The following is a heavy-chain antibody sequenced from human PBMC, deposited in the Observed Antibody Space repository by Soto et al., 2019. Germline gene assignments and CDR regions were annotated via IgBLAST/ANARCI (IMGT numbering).Heavy chain of an antibody. CDR3: GRGGSDSPMAPGY. V-gene: IGHV3-74*01. CDR1: GFTFSSYW. CDR2: INPGGSAT. J-gene: IGHJ4*02. Sequence: GGSLRLSCAASGFTFSSYWMHWVRQAPGKGLVWVSRINPGGSATNYADSVKGRFTISRDNAKNTLYLQMNSLRAEDTAVFYCGRGGSDSPMAPGYWGQGTLVTVSS. D-gene: IGHD5-18*01.